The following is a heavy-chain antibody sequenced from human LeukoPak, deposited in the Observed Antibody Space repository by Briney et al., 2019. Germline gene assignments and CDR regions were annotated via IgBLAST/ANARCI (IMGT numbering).Heavy chain of an antibody. CDR3: ARGYDFWSGYFDY. Sequence: ASVEVSCKASGGTFSSYAISWVRQAPGQGLEWMGGIIPIFGTANYAQKFQGRVTITTDESTSTAYMELSSLRSEDTAVYYCARGYDFWSGYFDYWGQGTLVTVSS. J-gene: IGHJ4*02. V-gene: IGHV1-69*05. CDR1: GGTFSSYA. CDR2: IIPIFGTA. D-gene: IGHD3-3*01.